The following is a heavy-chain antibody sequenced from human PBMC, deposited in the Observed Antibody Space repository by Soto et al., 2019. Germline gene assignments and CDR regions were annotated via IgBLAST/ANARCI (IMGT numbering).Heavy chain of an antibody. V-gene: IGHV1-69*01. Sequence: QVQLVQSGAEVKKPGSSVKVSCKASGGTFSSYAISWVGQAPGQGLEWMGGIIPIFGTANYAQKFQGRVTITADESTSTAYMELSSLRSEDTAVYYCARVPGYCSGGSCYRSDYYYYGMDVWGQGTTVTVSS. J-gene: IGHJ6*02. D-gene: IGHD2-15*01. CDR1: GGTFSSYA. CDR3: ARVPGYCSGGSCYRSDYYYYGMDV. CDR2: IIPIFGTA.